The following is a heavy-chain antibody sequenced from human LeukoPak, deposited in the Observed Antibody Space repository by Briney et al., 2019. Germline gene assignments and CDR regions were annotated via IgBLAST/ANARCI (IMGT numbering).Heavy chain of an antibody. J-gene: IGHJ4*02. CDR1: GFTFDVYA. CDR3: AKASGYGSGSYYNG. CDR2: ISGDGGST. D-gene: IGHD3-10*01. Sequence: GGPLRLSCAASGFTFDVYAMHWLRQAPGKGLVWVSLISGDGGSTYYADSVKGRFTISRDNSKNSLYLQMNRLRPEDTALYYCAKASGYGSGSYYNGWGQGTLVTVSS. V-gene: IGHV3-43*02.